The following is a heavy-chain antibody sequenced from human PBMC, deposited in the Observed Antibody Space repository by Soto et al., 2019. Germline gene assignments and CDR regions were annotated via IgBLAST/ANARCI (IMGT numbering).Heavy chain of an antibody. V-gene: IGHV1-69*06. CDR2: IIPIFGTA. J-gene: IGHJ6*02. CDR1: GGTFSSYA. CDR3: GRVGSGSYRVPGYCYGMDV. D-gene: IGHD3-10*01. Sequence: QVQLVQSGAEVKKPGSSVKVSCKASGGTFSSYAISWVRQAPGQGLEWMGGIIPIFGTANYALKFQGRVKITADKSTSTAYRELSSLRSEDTAVYYCGRVGSGSYRVPGYCYGMDVWGQGTTVTVSS.